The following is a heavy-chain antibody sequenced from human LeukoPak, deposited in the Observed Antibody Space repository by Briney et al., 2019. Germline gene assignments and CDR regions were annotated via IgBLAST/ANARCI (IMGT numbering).Heavy chain of an antibody. J-gene: IGHJ4*02. CDR1: GFTFSSYA. D-gene: IGHD6-19*01. CDR2: ISGSGGST. CDR3: AKDDHGGSGWRDYFDY. V-gene: IGHV3-23*01. Sequence: PGKSLRLSCAASGFTFSSYAMSWVRQAPGKGLEWVSAISGSGGSTYYADSVKGHFTISRDNSKNTLYLQMNSLRAEDTAVYYCAKDDHGGSGWRDYFDYWGQGTLVTVSS.